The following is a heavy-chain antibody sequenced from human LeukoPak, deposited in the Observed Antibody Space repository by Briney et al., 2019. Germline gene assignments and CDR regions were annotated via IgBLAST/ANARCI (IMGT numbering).Heavy chain of an antibody. CDR2: ITNDGTTI. Sequence: GGSLRLSCAASGISFSSYVMSWVRQAPGKGPEWLAYITNDGTTIYYADSVKGRFTISRDNAKKSLFLQMSSLRADDTAVYYCARDRGLPNWYFDLWGRGTLVTVSS. D-gene: IGHD5-12*01. V-gene: IGHV3-48*04. CDR1: GISFSSYV. CDR3: ARDRGLPNWYFDL. J-gene: IGHJ2*01.